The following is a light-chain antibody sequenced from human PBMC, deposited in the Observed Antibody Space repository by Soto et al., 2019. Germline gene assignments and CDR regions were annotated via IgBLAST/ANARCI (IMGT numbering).Light chain of an antibody. CDR2: DAS. V-gene: IGKV1-5*01. CDR1: QSISSW. J-gene: IGKJ2*01. CDR3: QKYNSYPYT. Sequence: DIQMTQSPSTLSASVGDRVTITCRASQSISSWLAWYQQKPGKAPKLLIYDASSLESGVPSRFSDSGSGTEFTLTISSLQPHDFATYYCQKYNSYPYTFGQGTKLEIK.